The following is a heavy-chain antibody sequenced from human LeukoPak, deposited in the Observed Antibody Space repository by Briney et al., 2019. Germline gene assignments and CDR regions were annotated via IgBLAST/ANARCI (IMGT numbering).Heavy chain of an antibody. D-gene: IGHD6-13*01. CDR1: GFTFSSYS. J-gene: IGHJ4*02. CDR3: AGGYSSSWYAH. CDR2: ISSSSSYI. V-gene: IGHV3-21*01. Sequence: GGSLRLSCAASGFTFSSYSMNWVRQAPGKGLEWVSSISSSSSYIHYADSVKGRFTISRDNAKNSLYLQMNSLRAEDTAVYYCAGGYSSSWYAHWGQGTLVTVSS.